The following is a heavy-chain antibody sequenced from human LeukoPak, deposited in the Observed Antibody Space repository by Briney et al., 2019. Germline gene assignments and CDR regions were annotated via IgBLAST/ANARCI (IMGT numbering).Heavy chain of an antibody. CDR2: ISSSSSYI. D-gene: IGHD2-2*01. V-gene: IGHV3-21*01. CDR1: GFTFSSYS. Sequence: GSLRLTCAASGFTFSSYSMNWIRLAPGDGKERVSTISSSSSYIYYDNPVKGRLTISRDNAKNSLYLQKHSPGAEATTVDYYAKKRRRCSSTSCYFDYYYYMDGWSKGSTVTV. J-gene: IGHJ6*03. CDR3: AKKRRRCSSTSCYFDYYYYMDG.